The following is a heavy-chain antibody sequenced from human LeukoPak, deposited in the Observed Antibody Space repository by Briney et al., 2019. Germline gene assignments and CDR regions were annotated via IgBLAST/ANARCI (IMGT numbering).Heavy chain of an antibody. J-gene: IGHJ4*02. CDR3: ASPGIAVAGGLDY. Sequence: SETLSLTCTVSGYSISSGYYWGWIRQPPGKGLEWIGSIYYSGSTYYNPSLKSRVTISVDTSKNQFSLKLSSVTAADTAVYYCASPGIAVAGGLDYWGQGTLVTVSS. D-gene: IGHD6-19*01. V-gene: IGHV4-38-2*02. CDR1: GYSISSGYY. CDR2: IYYSGST.